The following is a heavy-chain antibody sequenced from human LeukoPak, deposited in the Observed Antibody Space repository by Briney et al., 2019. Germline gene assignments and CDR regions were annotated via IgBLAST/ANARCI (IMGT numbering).Heavy chain of an antibody. V-gene: IGHV3-53*01. CDR1: GFSFSSYT. CDR3: AREGNYYGSGSYFDY. CDR2: IYSGGST. J-gene: IGHJ4*02. D-gene: IGHD3-10*01. Sequence: GGSLRLSCAASGFSFSSYTMNWVRQAPGKGLEWVSVIYSGGSTYYADSVKGRFTISRDNSKNTLYLQMNSLRAEDTAVYYCAREGNYYGSGSYFDYWGQGTLVTVSS.